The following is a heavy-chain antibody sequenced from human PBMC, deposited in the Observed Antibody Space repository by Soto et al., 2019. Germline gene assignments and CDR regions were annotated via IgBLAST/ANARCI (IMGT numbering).Heavy chain of an antibody. Sequence: QVQLVHSGAEVKKPGSSVRVSCKASGTIFSSYTISWVRQAPGQGLEWMGRIIPILGETNSAQKFQDRVTLTADKSTNTVYMELNSLRLEDTAVYYCARGLGGRMDDWGQGTTVTVSS. CDR2: IIPILGET. V-gene: IGHV1-69*08. D-gene: IGHD3-16*01. J-gene: IGHJ6*02. CDR1: GTIFSSYT. CDR3: ARGLGGRMDD.